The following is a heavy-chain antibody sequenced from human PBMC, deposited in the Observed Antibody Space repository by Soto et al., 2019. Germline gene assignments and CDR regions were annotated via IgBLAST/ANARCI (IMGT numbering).Heavy chain of an antibody. Sequence: SETLSLTCSVSGGTISGYYWTWIRQPAGKGLEWIGRIYSSGNTKYNPSLQSRVTMSLDTSNNQFSLRLTSVTAADTVVYYCARGQRFSDWFDPWGQGTLVTVSS. CDR1: GGTISGYY. CDR2: IYSSGNT. CDR3: ARGQRFSDWFDP. V-gene: IGHV4-4*07. D-gene: IGHD3-3*01. J-gene: IGHJ5*02.